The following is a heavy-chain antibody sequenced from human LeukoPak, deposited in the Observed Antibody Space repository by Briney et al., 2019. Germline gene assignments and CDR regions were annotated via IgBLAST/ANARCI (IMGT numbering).Heavy chain of an antibody. V-gene: IGHV3-30*03. Sequence: PGRSLRLSCAASGFTFSSYGMHWVRQAPGKGLEWVAVISYDGSNKYYADSVKGRFTISRDNSKNTLYLQMNSLRAEDTAVYYCARDSYLWSSGSGYFDYWGQGTLVTVSS. D-gene: IGHD3-22*01. CDR3: ARDSYLWSSGSGYFDY. J-gene: IGHJ4*02. CDR1: GFTFSSYG. CDR2: ISYDGSNK.